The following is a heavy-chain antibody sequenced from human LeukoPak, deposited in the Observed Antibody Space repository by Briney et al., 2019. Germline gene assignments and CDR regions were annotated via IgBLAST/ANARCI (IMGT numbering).Heavy chain of an antibody. V-gene: IGHV3-23*01. J-gene: IGHJ4*02. CDR3: ANGYRYCSSTSCDFDY. CDR2: ISLGGGST. D-gene: IGHD2-2*01. Sequence: GGSLRLSCAASGFTFSSYGMSWVRQAPGKGLEWVSAISLGGGSTYYADSVKGRFTISRDNSKNTLYLQMNSLRAEDTAVYYCANGYRYCSSTSCDFDYWGQGTLVTASS. CDR1: GFTFSSYG.